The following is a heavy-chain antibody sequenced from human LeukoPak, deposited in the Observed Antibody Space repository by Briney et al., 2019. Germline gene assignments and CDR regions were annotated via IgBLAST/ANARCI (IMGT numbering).Heavy chain of an antibody. CDR1: GFTFSRSW. J-gene: IGHJ4*02. D-gene: IGHD6-13*01. V-gene: IGHV3-74*01. CDR2: VNSDGSTT. Sequence: GGSLRLCCAASGFTFSRSWMHWVRQAPGKGLVWVSRVNSDGSTTRYADSVKGRFTISRDNAKNTLYLQMNSLRAEDTAVYYCARVSTAVSLAIDYWGQGTLVTVST. CDR3: ARVSTAVSLAIDY.